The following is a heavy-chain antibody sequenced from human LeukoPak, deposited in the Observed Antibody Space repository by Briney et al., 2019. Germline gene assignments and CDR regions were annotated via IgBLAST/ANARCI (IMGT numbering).Heavy chain of an antibody. CDR3: ARGEFYYDL. CDR1: GYILTSNS. D-gene: IGHD3-16*01. CDR2: ISTFNGYT. Sequence: GASVRVSCKPSGYILTSNSITWVRQAPGQQLEWMGWISTFNGYTKYAQNLQGRITMTRDTSTRTVYLEMRNLRSDDTAVYFCARGEFYYDLWGQGTLVTVSS. V-gene: IGHV1-18*04. J-gene: IGHJ4*02.